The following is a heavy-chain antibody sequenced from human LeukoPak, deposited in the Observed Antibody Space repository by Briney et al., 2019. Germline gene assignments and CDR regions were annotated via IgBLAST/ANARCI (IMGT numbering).Heavy chain of an antibody. CDR1: GITVSSNY. Sequence: GGSLRLSCAASGITVSSNYMSWVRQAPGKGLEWVSVIYSGGSTYYADSVKGRFTISRHNSENTLYLQMNSLRAEDTAVYYCASGYCSGGSCYSRNAFDIWGQGTMVTVSS. J-gene: IGHJ3*02. D-gene: IGHD2-15*01. V-gene: IGHV3-53*04. CDR3: ASGYCSGGSCYSRNAFDI. CDR2: IYSGGST.